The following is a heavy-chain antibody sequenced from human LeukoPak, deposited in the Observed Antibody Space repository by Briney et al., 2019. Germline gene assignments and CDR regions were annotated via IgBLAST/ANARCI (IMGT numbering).Heavy chain of an antibody. Sequence: TRESLKISCKASGYSFTTYWIAWVRQMPGKGLEWMGSIYPGDSDTKYSPSFQGQVTISADKSITTAYLQWSSLKASDTAIYYCAVNYGSSSYSYDYWGQGILVTVSS. V-gene: IGHV5-51*01. CDR1: GYSFTTYW. CDR2: IYPGDSDT. J-gene: IGHJ4*02. D-gene: IGHD3-22*01. CDR3: AVNYGSSSYSYDY.